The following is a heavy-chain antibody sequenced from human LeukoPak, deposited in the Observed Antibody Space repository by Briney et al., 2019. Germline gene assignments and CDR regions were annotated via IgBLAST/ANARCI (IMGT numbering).Heavy chain of an antibody. V-gene: IGHV3-23*01. CDR2: ISGSGGST. CDR1: GFTFSGSA. CDR3: VATVTILDY. Sequence: GGSLRLSCAASGFTFSGSAMHWVRQAPGKGLEWVSAISGSGGSTYYADSVKGRFTISRDNSKNTLYLQMNSLRAEDTAVYYCVATVTILDYWGQGTLVTVSS. D-gene: IGHD4-17*01. J-gene: IGHJ4*02.